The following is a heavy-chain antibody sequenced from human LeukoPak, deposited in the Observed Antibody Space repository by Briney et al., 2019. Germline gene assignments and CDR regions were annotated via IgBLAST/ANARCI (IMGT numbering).Heavy chain of an antibody. D-gene: IGHD3-22*01. J-gene: IGHJ1*01. V-gene: IGHV4-31*03. CDR1: GGSISSGGYY. CDR2: IYYSGST. CDR3: ARSPYDSSGYHEYFQH. Sequence: KPSETLSLTCTVSGGSISSGGYYWSWIRQHPGKGLEWIGYIYYSGSTYYNPSLKSRVTISVDTSKNQFSLKLGSVTAADTAVYYCARSPYDSSGYHEYFQHWGQGTLVTVSS.